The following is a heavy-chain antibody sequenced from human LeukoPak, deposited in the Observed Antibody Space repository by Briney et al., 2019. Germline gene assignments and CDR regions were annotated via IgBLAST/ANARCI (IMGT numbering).Heavy chain of an antibody. D-gene: IGHD6-6*01. J-gene: IGHJ4*02. CDR1: GFIFSIYS. Sequence: GGSLRLSCAASGFIFSIYSMNWVRQAPGKGLEWVSSISSSSIYIYYADSVKGRFTISRDNAKNSLYLQMNSLRAEDTAVYYCARDIGKYSSSSDLPGGFDYWGQGTLVTVSS. CDR3: ARDIGKYSSSSDLPGGFDY. V-gene: IGHV3-21*01. CDR2: ISSSSIYI.